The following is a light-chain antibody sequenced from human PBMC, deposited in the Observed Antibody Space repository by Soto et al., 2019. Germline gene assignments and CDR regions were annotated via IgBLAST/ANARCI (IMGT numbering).Light chain of an antibody. CDR3: QQLNSYPRIT. V-gene: IGKV1-9*01. J-gene: IGKJ5*01. CDR1: QGISSY. CDR2: AAS. Sequence: DIQLTQSPSFLSASVGDRVTITCRASQGISSYLAWYQQKPGKAPKLLIYAASTLQSGVPSRFSGSGSGTEFTLTISSLQPEDFETYYCQQLNSYPRITFGQGTRLEIK.